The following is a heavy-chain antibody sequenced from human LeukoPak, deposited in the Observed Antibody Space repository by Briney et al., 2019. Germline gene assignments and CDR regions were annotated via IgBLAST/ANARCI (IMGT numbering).Heavy chain of an antibody. V-gene: IGHV3-30*18. J-gene: IGHJ6*03. D-gene: IGHD5-12*01. CDR1: GFTFSSYG. CDR2: ISYDETRK. Sequence: GGSLRLSCAASGFTFSSYGMHWVRQAPGKGLEWVAVISYDETRKYYVDSVKGRFTISRDNSKNTVYLQMNSLRPEDTAVYYCAKGDGGSETYFYMDVWGKGTAVTVSS. CDR3: AKGDGGSETYFYMDV.